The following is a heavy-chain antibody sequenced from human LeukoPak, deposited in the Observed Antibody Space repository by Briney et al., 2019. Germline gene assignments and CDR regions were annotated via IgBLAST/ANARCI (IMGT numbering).Heavy chain of an antibody. J-gene: IGHJ4*02. CDR1: GYTFTSYG. CDR2: ISADNGNT. D-gene: IGHD6-6*01. CDR3: ARGSSGRYYFDY. Sequence: GASVKVSCKASGYTFTSYGFSWVRQAPGQGLEWMGWISADNGNTNYAQKFQGRVTMTTDTSTSTGYMEVTTLRSDDTAMYYCARGSSGRYYFDYWGQGTLVTVSS. V-gene: IGHV1-18*01.